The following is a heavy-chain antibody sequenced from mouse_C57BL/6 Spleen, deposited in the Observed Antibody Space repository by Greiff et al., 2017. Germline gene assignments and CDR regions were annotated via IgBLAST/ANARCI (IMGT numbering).Heavy chain of an antibody. CDR1: GYTFTSYW. CDR2: IDPSDSYT. CDR3: ARREYYGSSYTDD. D-gene: IGHD1-1*01. J-gene: IGHJ2*01. Sequence: QVQLKQPGAELVMPGASVKLSCKASGYTFTSYWMHWVKQRPGQGLEWIGEIDPSDSYTNYNPKFKGKSTLTVDNSSSTAYMQLSSLTSEDSAGYYGARREYYGSSYTDDWGQGTTLTVS. V-gene: IGHV1-69*01.